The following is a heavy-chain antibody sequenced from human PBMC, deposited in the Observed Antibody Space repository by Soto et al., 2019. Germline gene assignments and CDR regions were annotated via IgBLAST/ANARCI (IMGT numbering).Heavy chain of an antibody. V-gene: IGHV3-48*02. CDR1: GFTFSNYG. J-gene: IGHJ4*02. CDR3: ARGGAARPDY. D-gene: IGHD6-6*01. CDR2: IGSRISTI. Sequence: ESGGGLVQPGGSLRLSCAASGFTFSNYGMNWVRQAPGKRLAWVSYIGSRISTIQYADSVKGRFTISRDNAKNSLYLQMNSLRDEDTAVYYCARGGAARPDYWGQGTLVTVSS.